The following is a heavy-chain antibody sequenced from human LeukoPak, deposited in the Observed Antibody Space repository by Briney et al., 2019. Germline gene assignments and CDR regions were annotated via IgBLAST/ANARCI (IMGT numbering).Heavy chain of an antibody. CDR3: GRDSLGGDY. V-gene: IGHV3-33*08. Sequence: RTGGSLRLSCAASGFSFSTFGMHWARRAPGKGLEWVAVIWNDGSKKFYAESVKGRFTISRDNSQNTLYLQMSRLRAEDTAVYYCGRDSLGGDYWGQGTLVTVSS. D-gene: IGHD3-16*01. CDR2: IWNDGSKK. CDR1: GFSFSTFG. J-gene: IGHJ4*02.